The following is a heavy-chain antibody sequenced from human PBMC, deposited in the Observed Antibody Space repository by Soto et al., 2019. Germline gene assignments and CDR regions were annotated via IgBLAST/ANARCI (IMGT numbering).Heavy chain of an antibody. J-gene: IGHJ4*02. Sequence: EVHLVESGGGLVQPGESLRLSCAASGFTFGTYWMHWIYQLPGKRLVWVAGINTDGSITGYADSVQGRFTISRDNAKKPQYLRMNCLRVEDTAAYYCVRGNPLDDYWGQGTMVTVSS. CDR2: INTDGSIT. D-gene: IGHD1-1*01. V-gene: IGHV3-74*01. CDR3: VRGNPLDDY. CDR1: GFTFGTYW.